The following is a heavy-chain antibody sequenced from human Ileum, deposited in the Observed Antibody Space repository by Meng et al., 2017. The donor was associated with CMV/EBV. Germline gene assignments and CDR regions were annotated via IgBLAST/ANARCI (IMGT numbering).Heavy chain of an antibody. CDR3: ARVWGIAVSPLDY. D-gene: IGHD6-19*01. CDR2: ILDSGRT. Sequence: RSQQEWPQLVRTPQTPFLTCTVSGDATSMGHYYWSWILQTPGKGLEWFGHILDSGRTHYNPSLQSRVTISVDTSNNQFSLKLSSVTAADTAVYYCARVWGIAVSPLDYWGQGTLVTVSS. J-gene: IGHJ4*02. V-gene: IGHV4-30-4*01. CDR1: GDATSMGHYY.